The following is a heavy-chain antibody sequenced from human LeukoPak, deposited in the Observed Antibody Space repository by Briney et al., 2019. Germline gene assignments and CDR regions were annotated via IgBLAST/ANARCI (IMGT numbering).Heavy chain of an antibody. CDR3: ARRRRWAVPFAMAFGMDSIFDY. Sequence: SGESLKISCKGSGYRFTSYWIAWVRQMPGKGLEWMGIIYPSDSDTTYSPTFQGQVTISVDKSISTAYLQWSSLKASDTAMYYCARRRRWAVPFAMAFGMDSIFDYWGQGTLVTVSS. D-gene: IGHD2-2*01. CDR2: IYPSDSDT. V-gene: IGHV5-51*01. J-gene: IGHJ4*02. CDR1: GYRFTSYW.